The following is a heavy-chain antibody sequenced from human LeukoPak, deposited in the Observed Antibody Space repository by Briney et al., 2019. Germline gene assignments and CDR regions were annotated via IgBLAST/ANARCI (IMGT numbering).Heavy chain of an antibody. CDR2: IYYSGST. J-gene: IGHJ4*02. V-gene: IGHV4-61*05. Sequence: SETLSLTCTVSGGSISSSSYFWGWIRQPPGKGLEWIGYIYYSGSTNYNPSLKSRVTISVDTSKNQFSLKLSSVTAADTAVYYCARGPITIFGVVTGPFDYWGQGTLVTVSS. CDR3: ARGPITIFGVVTGPFDY. D-gene: IGHD3-3*01. CDR1: GGSISSSSYF.